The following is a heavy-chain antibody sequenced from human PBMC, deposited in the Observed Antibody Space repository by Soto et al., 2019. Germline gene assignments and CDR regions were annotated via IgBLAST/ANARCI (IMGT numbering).Heavy chain of an antibody. CDR1: GYSFTSYW. CDR3: ARQHCSGGSCYLNAFDI. J-gene: IGHJ3*02. D-gene: IGHD2-15*01. V-gene: IGHV5-51*01. CDR2: IYPGASDT. Sequence: GESLKISCKGSGYSFTSYWIGWVRQMPGKGLEWMGIIYPGASDTRYSPSFQGQVTIPADKSISTAYLQWSTLKASDTAMYYCARQHCSGGSCYLNAFDIWGQGTMVTVSS.